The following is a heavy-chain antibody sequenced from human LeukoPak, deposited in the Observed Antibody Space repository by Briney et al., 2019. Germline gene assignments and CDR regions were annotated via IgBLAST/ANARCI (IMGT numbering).Heavy chain of an antibody. D-gene: IGHD3-9*01. CDR1: GGSISSSNW. CDR3: ANGPHYNILTGYYKVRSHLDY. J-gene: IGHJ4*02. CDR2: IYHSGST. V-gene: IGHV4-4*02. Sequence: PSGTLSLTCAVSGGSISSSNWWSWVRQPPGKGLEWIGEIYHSGSTNYNPSLKSRVTISVDKSKNQFSLKLSSVTAADTAVYYCANGPHYNILTGYYKVRSHLDYWGQGTLVTVSS.